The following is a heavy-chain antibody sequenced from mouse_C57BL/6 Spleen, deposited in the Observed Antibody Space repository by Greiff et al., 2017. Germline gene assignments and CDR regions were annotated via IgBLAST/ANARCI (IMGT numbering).Heavy chain of an antibody. Sequence: QVQLKQSGAELVRPGASVTLSCKASGYTFTDYEMHWVKQTPVHGLEWIGAIDPETGGTAYNQKFKGKAILTADKSSSTAYMELRSLTSEDSAVDYCAISSTGTWYMDVWGTGTSVTVSS. D-gene: IGHD4-1*01. CDR1: GYTFTDYE. V-gene: IGHV1-15*01. CDR3: AISSTGTWYMDV. J-gene: IGHJ1*03. CDR2: IDPETGGT.